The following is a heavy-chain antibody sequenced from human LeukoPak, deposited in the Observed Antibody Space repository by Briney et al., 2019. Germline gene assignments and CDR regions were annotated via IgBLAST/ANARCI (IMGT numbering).Heavy chain of an antibody. Sequence: PGGSLRLSCAASGFTFSDYYMRWIRQAPGKGLEWVSYISSCGSTIYYADSVKGRFTISRDNAKNSLYLQMNSLRAEDTAVYYCARQFWYSYGPIQLYYYYYYMDVWGKGTTVTVSS. D-gene: IGHD5-18*01. J-gene: IGHJ6*03. CDR1: GFTFSDYY. CDR2: ISSCGSTI. CDR3: ARQFWYSYGPIQLYYYYYYMDV. V-gene: IGHV3-11*04.